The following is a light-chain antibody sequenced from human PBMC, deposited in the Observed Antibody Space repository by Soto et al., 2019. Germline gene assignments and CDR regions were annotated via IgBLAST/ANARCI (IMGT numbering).Light chain of an antibody. Sequence: IVLTHSPATLSLSPGARATLSCRASQSVSSSLVWYQQKPGQAPRLLIYGASTRATGIPARFSGSGSGTDFTLTISRLEPEDFAVYYCQQYGTSPITFGQGTRLEIK. V-gene: IGKV3-20*01. CDR2: GAS. J-gene: IGKJ5*01. CDR3: QQYGTSPIT. CDR1: QSVSSS.